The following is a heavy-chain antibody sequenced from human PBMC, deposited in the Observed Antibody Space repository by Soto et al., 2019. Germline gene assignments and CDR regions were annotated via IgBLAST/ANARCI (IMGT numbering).Heavy chain of an antibody. J-gene: IGHJ4*02. CDR1: GFSLTTRGMG. D-gene: IGHD3-10*01. CDR3: AHLRSFGDLDY. CDR2: IYWDDDK. V-gene: IGHV2-5*02. Sequence: QITLKESGPTLVKPTQTLTLTCTFSGFSLTTRGMGVGWIRQPPGKALEWLALIYWDDDKSYSPSLRSRLTIAADHSKHQLVLTLTNMDPVDTDTYYCAHLRSFGDLDYWGPGTLVTLFS.